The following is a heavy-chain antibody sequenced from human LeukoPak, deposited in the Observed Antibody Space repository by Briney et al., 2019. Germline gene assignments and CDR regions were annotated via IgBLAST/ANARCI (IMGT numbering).Heavy chain of an antibody. Sequence: GGSLRLSCAASGFTFSSYSMNWVRQAPGKGLEWVSLISGSSSKIYYADSVKGRFTISRDNAKNSLYLQMNSLRAEDTAVYYCARVFIVPDTAMVDYWGQGTRVTVSS. D-gene: IGHD5-18*01. J-gene: IGHJ4*02. CDR2: ISGSSSKI. CDR3: ARVFIVPDTAMVDY. V-gene: IGHV3-21*01. CDR1: GFTFSSYS.